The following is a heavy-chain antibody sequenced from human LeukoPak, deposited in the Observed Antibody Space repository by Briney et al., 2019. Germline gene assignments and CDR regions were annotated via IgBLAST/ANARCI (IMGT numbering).Heavy chain of an antibody. Sequence: PGGSLRLSCAASGFTVSSNYMSWVRQAPGKGLEWVSVIYSGGSTYYADSVKGRFTISRDNSKNTLYLQMNSLRAEDTAVYYCARDFHSSGYSYWGQGTLVTVSS. D-gene: IGHD3-22*01. CDR3: ARDFHSSGYSY. CDR1: GFTVSSNY. CDR2: IYSGGST. V-gene: IGHV3-53*01. J-gene: IGHJ4*02.